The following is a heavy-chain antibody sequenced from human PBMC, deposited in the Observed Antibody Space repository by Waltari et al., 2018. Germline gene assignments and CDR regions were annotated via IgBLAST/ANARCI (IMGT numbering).Heavy chain of an antibody. D-gene: IGHD3-3*01. J-gene: IGHJ4*02. CDR2: IYYRGST. CDR1: GGSISSYY. CDR3: ARKIFGRGGLFDY. V-gene: IGHV4-59*01. Sequence: QVQLQESGPGLVKPSETLSLTGTVSGGSISSYYWSWNGQPPGKGLEWIGYIYYRGSTNYNPSLKSRVTISVDTSKNQFSLKLSSVTAADTAVYYCARKIFGRGGLFDYWGQGTLVTVSS.